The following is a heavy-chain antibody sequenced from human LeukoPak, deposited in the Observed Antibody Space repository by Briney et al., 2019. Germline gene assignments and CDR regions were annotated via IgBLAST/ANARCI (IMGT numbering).Heavy chain of an antibody. CDR1: GFTFSSYA. V-gene: IGHV3-23*01. D-gene: IGHD6-19*01. J-gene: IGHJ4*02. CDR3: AKDVRASGWFYYFDY. Sequence: GGSLRLSCAASGFTFSSYAMSWVRQAPGKGLEWVSAISGSGGSTYYADSVKGWFTISRDNSKNTLYLQMNSLRAEDTAVYYCAKDVRASGWFYYFDYWGQGTLVTVSS. CDR2: ISGSGGST.